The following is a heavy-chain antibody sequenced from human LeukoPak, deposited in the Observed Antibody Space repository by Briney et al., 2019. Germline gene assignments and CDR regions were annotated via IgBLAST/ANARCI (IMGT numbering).Heavy chain of an antibody. CDR3: ARDQGGYSPSFDY. CDR1: GFTFSSYS. CDR2: ISSSSSTI. Sequence: PGGSLRLSCAASGFTFSSYSMNWVRQAPGKGLEWVSYISSSSSTIYYADSVKGRFTISRDNAKNSLYLQMNSLRAEDTAVYYCARDQGGYSPSFDYWGQGTLVTVSS. V-gene: IGHV3-48*04. J-gene: IGHJ4*02. D-gene: IGHD2-15*01.